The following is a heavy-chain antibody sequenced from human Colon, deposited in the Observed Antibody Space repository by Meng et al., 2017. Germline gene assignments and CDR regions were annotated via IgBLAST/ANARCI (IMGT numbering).Heavy chain of an antibody. J-gene: IGHJ4*02. CDR2: IDMSGDIA. D-gene: IGHD1-20*01. Sequence: GGSLRLSCVASGFTFTNYGMIWVRQSPGKGLEWVSGIDMSGDIAYYADSVKGRFIISRDNSKNTVFLQMYGLRAEDTAIYYCAQGLITGTKIPTDGWGQGTLVTVAS. CDR3: AQGLITGTKIPTDG. CDR1: GFTFTNYG. V-gene: IGHV3-23*01.